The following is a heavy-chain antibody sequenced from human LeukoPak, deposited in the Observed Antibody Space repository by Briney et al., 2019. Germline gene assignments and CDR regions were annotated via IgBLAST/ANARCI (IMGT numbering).Heavy chain of an antibody. Sequence: PSETLSLTCLVSGFSISSDDCWGWIRQPPGKGLEWIGSISNRGSPYYNPSLKSRVTMSVDTPNNHFSLRLSSVTAADTPVYYCVRDGGFYYTASPNSWFDPWGQGTLVTVSS. CDR3: VRDGGFYYTASPNSWFDP. V-gene: IGHV4-38-2*02. J-gene: IGHJ5*02. CDR1: GFSISSDDC. CDR2: ISNRGSP. D-gene: IGHD2-15*01.